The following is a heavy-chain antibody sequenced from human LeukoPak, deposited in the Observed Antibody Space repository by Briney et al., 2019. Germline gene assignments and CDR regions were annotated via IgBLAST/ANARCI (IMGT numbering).Heavy chain of an antibody. CDR1: GFSVSSNY. CDR3: ARVSSSSLPYYYYYYMDV. V-gene: IGHV3-53*01. Sequence: GGSLRLSCAASGFSVSSNYMSWVRQAPGKVLEWVSVIYSGGSTYYADSVKGRFTISRDNSKNTLYLQMNILRAEDTAVYYCARVSSSSLPYYYYYYMDVWGKGTTVTISS. J-gene: IGHJ6*03. D-gene: IGHD6-13*01. CDR2: IYSGGST.